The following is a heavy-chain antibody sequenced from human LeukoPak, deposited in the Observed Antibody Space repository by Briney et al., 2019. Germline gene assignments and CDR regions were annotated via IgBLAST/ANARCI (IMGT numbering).Heavy chain of an antibody. D-gene: IGHD2-2*01. V-gene: IGHV1-69*05. J-gene: IGHJ6*03. CDR3: ARGDIVVVPASYDYYYYYYMDV. CDR2: IIPIFGTA. Sequence: SVKVSCKASGGTFSSYAISWVRQAPGQGLEWMGGIIPIFGTANYAQKFQGRVTITTDESTSTAYMELSSLRSEDTAVYYCARGDIVVVPASYDYYYYYYMDVWGKGTTVTVSS. CDR1: GGTFSSYA.